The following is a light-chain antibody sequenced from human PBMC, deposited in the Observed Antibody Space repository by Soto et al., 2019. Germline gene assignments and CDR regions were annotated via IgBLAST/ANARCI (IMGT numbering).Light chain of an antibody. CDR1: QGISSY. J-gene: IGKJ3*01. Sequence: DLQLTQSPSFLSASVGDRVTITCRASQGISSYFAWNQQKPGKAPKLLIYAASTLQSGVPSRFSSSGSGTEFTLTISGLQPEDFATYYCQQLNSYPLFTFGPGTKVDIK. CDR3: QQLNSYPLFT. CDR2: AAS. V-gene: IGKV1-9*01.